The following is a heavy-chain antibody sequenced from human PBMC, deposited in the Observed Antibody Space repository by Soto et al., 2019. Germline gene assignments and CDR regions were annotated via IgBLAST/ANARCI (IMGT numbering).Heavy chain of an antibody. D-gene: IGHD5-12*01. CDR1: GGTFSIYG. V-gene: IGHV1-69*01. J-gene: IGHJ6*02. Sequence: ASVKVSCKASGGTFSIYGISWVRRAPGPVLEWMGGIIPIFGTANYAQKFQGRVTINADESTSTAYMELSSLRSEDTAVYYCARDGGTDIVATIGDYYSYGRDVWGQGTSVTVS. CDR2: IIPIFGTA. CDR3: ARDGGTDIVATIGDYYSYGRDV.